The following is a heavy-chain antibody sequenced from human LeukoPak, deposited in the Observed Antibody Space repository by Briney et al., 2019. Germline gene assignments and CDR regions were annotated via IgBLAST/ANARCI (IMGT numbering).Heavy chain of an antibody. Sequence: GRSLRLSCAASGFTFSSYGIHWVRQAPGKGLEWVAVISSDGSNKYYADSVKGRFTISRDNSKNTLYLQMNSLRAEDTAVYYCARATEGLDYWGQGTLVTVSS. CDR3: ARATEGLDY. V-gene: IGHV3-30*03. CDR1: GFTFSSYG. J-gene: IGHJ4*02. CDR2: ISSDGSNK.